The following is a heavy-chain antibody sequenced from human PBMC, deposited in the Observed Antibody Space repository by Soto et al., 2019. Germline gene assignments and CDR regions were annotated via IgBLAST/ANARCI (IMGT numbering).Heavy chain of an antibody. CDR2: IYYSGST. Sequence: QVRLEESGPGLVKPSETLSLICSVSGGSVNNADYFWSWIRHHPENGLEWIGYIYYSGSTRYNPSFKTRAPLSIDTSKNQFSLRLNSVTVEDTAVYFCARDADYGGSRGGMDVWGRGTTVTVSS. D-gene: IGHD4-17*01. V-gene: IGHV4-31*03. CDR3: ARDADYGGSRGGMDV. CDR1: GGSVNNADYF. J-gene: IGHJ6*02.